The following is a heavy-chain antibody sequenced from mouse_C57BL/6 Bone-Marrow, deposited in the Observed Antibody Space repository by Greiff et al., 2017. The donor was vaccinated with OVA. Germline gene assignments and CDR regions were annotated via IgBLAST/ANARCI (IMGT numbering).Heavy chain of an antibody. CDR3: ARGGYYYGSSYVFAY. CDR2: IYPRSGNT. J-gene: IGHJ3*01. Sequence: VQLQQSGAELARPGASVKLSCKASGYTFTSYGISWVKQRTGQGLEWIGEIYPRSGNTYYNEKFKGKATLTADKSSSTAYMELRSLTSEDSAVYFCARGGYYYGSSYVFAYWGQGTLVTVSA. D-gene: IGHD1-1*01. CDR1: GYTFTSYG. V-gene: IGHV1-81*01.